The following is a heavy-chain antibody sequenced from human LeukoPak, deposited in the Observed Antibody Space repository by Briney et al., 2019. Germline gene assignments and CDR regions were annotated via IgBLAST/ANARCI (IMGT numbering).Heavy chain of an antibody. D-gene: IGHD2/OR15-2a*01. J-gene: IGHJ5*02. CDR3: ARDAKRFYAANWFDP. CDR2: IFYGGST. Sequence: SEALSLTCTVSGGSIYSSNSYWAWIRQSPGRGLEWIGSIFYGGSTFYNPSLKRRATISVDTSKNQFSLNLTSVTAADTAVYCCARDAKRFYAANWFDPWGQGTPVTVSS. CDR1: GGSIYSSNSY. V-gene: IGHV4-39*07.